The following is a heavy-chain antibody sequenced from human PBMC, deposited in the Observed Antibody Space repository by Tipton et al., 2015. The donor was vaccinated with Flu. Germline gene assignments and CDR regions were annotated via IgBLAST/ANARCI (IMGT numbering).Heavy chain of an antibody. J-gene: IGHJ4*02. V-gene: IGHV4-59*01. D-gene: IGHD3-10*01. CDR1: GGSISSYY. Sequence: TLSLTCTVSGGSISSYYWSWIRQPPGKGLEWIGYIYYSGSTNYNPSLRGRVTISVDTSRNQFSLTLQSVTAADTAVYYCARDRGWPASLDYWGRGILVTVSS. CDR3: ARDRGWPASLDY. CDR2: IYYSGST.